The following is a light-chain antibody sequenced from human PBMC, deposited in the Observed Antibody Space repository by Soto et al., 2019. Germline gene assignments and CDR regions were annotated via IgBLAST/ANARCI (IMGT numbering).Light chain of an antibody. CDR3: QQSYSTPQT. V-gene: IGKV1-39*01. CDR2: AAS. CDR1: QVITND. Sequence: DIQMTQSPSSLSSSIGDIFTITCLSSQVITNDLGWYQQKPGKAPKLLIYAASSLQSGVPSRFSGSGSGTDFTLTISSLQPEDFATYYCQQSYSTPQTFGPGTKVDIK. J-gene: IGKJ3*01.